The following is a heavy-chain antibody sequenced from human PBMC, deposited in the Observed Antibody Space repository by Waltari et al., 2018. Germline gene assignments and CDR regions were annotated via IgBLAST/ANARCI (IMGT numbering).Heavy chain of an antibody. CDR3: ASGGGYTNGWDY. V-gene: IGHV4-39*07. CDR1: GGSISSSNYY. D-gene: IGHD2-8*01. Sequence: QPLLQESGPGLVKPSETLSLTCSVSGGSISSSNYYWSWIRQPPGKGLEWIGNIYYIGDTYYTPSLKSRVTISLATSKNQFSLKLRSVIAADTAVYFCASGGGYTNGWDYWGQGTLVTVSS. J-gene: IGHJ4*02. CDR2: IYYIGDT.